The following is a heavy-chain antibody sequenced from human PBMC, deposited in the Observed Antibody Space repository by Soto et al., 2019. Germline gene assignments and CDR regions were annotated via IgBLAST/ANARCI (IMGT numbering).Heavy chain of an antibody. Sequence: QLQLQESGSGLVKPSQTLSLTCTISGDSITSGMYSWSWLRQAPGKGLEWIGNIHVTGYTSFNPSLKHRVSMSVATSRNQFSLNLNSATVADTAVYYCARGGALRPNGHVPLAVWGPGTLVTVSS. CDR2: IHVTGYT. D-gene: IGHD2-8*01. CDR3: ARGGALRPNGHVPLAV. V-gene: IGHV4-30-2*01. CDR1: GDSITSGMYS. J-gene: IGHJ4*02.